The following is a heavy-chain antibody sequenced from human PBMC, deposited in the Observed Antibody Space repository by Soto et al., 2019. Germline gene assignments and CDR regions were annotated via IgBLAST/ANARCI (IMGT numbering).Heavy chain of an antibody. Sequence: PGGSLRLSCAACGFTFNSYGMHWVRQAPGKGLEWVAVIWYDGSNKYYADSVKGRFTISRDNSKNTLYLQMNSLRAEDTAVYYCARALMDYDSSGLHAFDIWGQGTMVTVSS. CDR2: IWYDGSNK. CDR1: GFTFNSYG. J-gene: IGHJ3*02. D-gene: IGHD3-22*01. V-gene: IGHV3-33*01. CDR3: ARALMDYDSSGLHAFDI.